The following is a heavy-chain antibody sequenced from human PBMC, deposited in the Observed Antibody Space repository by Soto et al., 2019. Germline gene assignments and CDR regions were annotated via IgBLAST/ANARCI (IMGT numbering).Heavy chain of an antibody. CDR2: INTSGGST. V-gene: IGHV1-46*01. J-gene: IGHJ5*02. CDR1: GYTFTSYY. Sequence: ASVKVSCKASGYTFTSYYMHWVRQAPGQGREWMGIINTSGGSTSYAPKFQGRVTTTRNTSTSTAYMELSSLRSADTTAYYCARLAAAGSPWGQGTLVTGSS. CDR3: ARLAAAGSP. D-gene: IGHD6-13*01.